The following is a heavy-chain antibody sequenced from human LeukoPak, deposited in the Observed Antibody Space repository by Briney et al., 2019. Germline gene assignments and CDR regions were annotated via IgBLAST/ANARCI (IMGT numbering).Heavy chain of an antibody. D-gene: IGHD3-22*01. CDR2: INPKSGGT. V-gene: IGHV1-2*04. CDR3: ARGRPITMVVVIESYGMDV. CDR1: AYTFTDYY. Sequence: ASVEVSCKASAYTFTDYYMHWVRQAPGQGPEWMGWINPKSGGTEYAQKFQGWVTMTRDTSISTAYMELTRLTSDDTAVYYCARGRPITMVVVIESYGMDVWGQGTTVTVSS. J-gene: IGHJ6*02.